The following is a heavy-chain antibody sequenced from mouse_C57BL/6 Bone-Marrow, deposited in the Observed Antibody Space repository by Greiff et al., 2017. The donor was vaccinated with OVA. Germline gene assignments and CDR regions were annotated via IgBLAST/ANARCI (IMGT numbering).Heavy chain of an antibody. D-gene: IGHD3-2*02. V-gene: IGHV1-81*01. Sequence: VKLQESGAELARPGASVKLSCKASGYTFTSYGISWVKQRTGQGLAWIGEIYPRSGNTYYNEKFKGKATLTADKSSSTAYMELRSLTSEDSAVYFCASPETAQAAWFAYWGQGTLVTVSA. CDR2: IYPRSGNT. J-gene: IGHJ3*01. CDR1: GYTFTSYG. CDR3: ASPETAQAAWFAY.